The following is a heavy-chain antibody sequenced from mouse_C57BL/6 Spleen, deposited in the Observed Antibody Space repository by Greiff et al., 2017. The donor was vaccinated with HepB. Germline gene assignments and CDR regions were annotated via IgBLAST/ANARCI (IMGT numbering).Heavy chain of an antibody. CDR1: GYTFTSYW. CDR2: IDPSDSYT. J-gene: IGHJ3*01. Sequence: QVQLQQPGAELVMPGASVKLSCKASGYTFTSYWMHWVKQRPGQGLEWIGEIDPSDSYTNYNQKSKGKSTLTVDKSSSTAYMQLSSLTSEDSAVYYCARGVYYYGRAWFAYWGQGTLVTVSA. V-gene: IGHV1-69*01. D-gene: IGHD1-1*01. CDR3: ARGVYYYGRAWFAY.